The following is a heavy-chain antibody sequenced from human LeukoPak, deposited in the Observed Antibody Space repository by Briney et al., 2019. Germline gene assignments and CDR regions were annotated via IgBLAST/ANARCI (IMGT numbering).Heavy chain of an antibody. J-gene: IGHJ4*02. D-gene: IGHD3-22*01. CDR1: GGSFSGYY. Sequence: MTSETLSLTCAVYGGSFSGYYWSWIRQPPGKGLEWIGEINHSGSTNYNPSLKSRVTISVDTSKNQFSLKLSSVTAADTAVYYCARCSVHYYDSSGYTAPFDYWGQGTLVTVSS. V-gene: IGHV4-34*01. CDR2: INHSGST. CDR3: ARCSVHYYDSSGYTAPFDY.